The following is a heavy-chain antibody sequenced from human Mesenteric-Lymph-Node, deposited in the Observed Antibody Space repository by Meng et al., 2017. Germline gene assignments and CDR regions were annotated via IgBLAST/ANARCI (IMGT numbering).Heavy chain of an antibody. CDR2: IYYSGST. Sequence: QLQHSGPGRGKPSESLALTCTVSGGSRSSSSYYWGWIRQPPGKGLEWIGSIYYSGSTYYNPSLKSRVTISVDTSKNQFSLKLSSVPAADTAVYYCARVAAAGNEWFDPWGQGTLVTVSS. D-gene: IGHD6-13*01. V-gene: IGHV4-39*01. CDR1: GGSRSSSSYY. CDR3: ARVAAAGNEWFDP. J-gene: IGHJ5*02.